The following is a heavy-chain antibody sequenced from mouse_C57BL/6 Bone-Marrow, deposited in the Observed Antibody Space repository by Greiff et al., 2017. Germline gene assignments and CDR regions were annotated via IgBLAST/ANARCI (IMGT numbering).Heavy chain of an antibody. D-gene: IGHD1-1*01. CDR1: GYSITSGSY. J-gene: IGHJ2*01. V-gene: IGHV3-6*01. CDR2: ISYDGNN. CDR3: ARGGNGFDY. Sequence: EVQLQQSGPGLVKPSQSLSLTCSVSGYSITSGSYWNWIRQFPGNKLEWMGYISYDGNNNYNPTLKNRISITRDTSKNQFFLKLNTVAAEDTATCDSARGGNGFDYWGQGTTLTVSS.